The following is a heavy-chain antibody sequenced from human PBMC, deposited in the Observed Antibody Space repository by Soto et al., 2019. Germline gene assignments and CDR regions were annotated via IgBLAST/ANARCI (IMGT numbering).Heavy chain of an antibody. CDR1: DSGFTFNTYS. J-gene: IGHJ3*02. D-gene: IGHD2-15*01. CDR3: AKSGGGSGHLFALDI. Sequence: PGGSLRLSCAASDSGFTFNTYSLNWVRQAPGKGLEWVSSISGSSEFIYYAESVKGRFTISRGNRKNSAYLQMKSLRAEDTAVYYCAKSGGGSGHLFALDIWGQGTMVTVSS. V-gene: IGHV3-21*01. CDR2: ISGSSEFI.